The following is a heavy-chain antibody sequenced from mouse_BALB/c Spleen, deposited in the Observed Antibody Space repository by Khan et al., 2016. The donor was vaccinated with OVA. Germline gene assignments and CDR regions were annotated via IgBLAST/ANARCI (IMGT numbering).Heavy chain of an antibody. V-gene: IGHV5-17*02. CDR2: ISCGRSTL. Sequence: EVELVESGGGLVQPGGSRKLSCAASGFTFGRFGMFWFRQAPEKGLEWVAYISCGRSTLYYADTVKGRFTRSRDKAKHTRLLQMTDLRTEDTAMYYCARVHGISAMDYWGQGASVTVAS. CDR3: ARVHGISAMDY. J-gene: IGHJ4*01. D-gene: IGHD1-3*01. CDR1: GFTFGRFG.